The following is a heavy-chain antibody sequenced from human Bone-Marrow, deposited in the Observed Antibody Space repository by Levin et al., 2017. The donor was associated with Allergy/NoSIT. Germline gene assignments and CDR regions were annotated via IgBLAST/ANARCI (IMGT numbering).Heavy chain of an antibody. CDR1: GFTFSSYD. Sequence: GESLKISCAASGFTFSSYDMHWVRQATGKGLEWVSAIGTAGDTYYPGSVKGRFTISRENAKNSLYLQMNSLRAGDTAVYYCARSRGYCSGGSCHTEGYYFDYWGQGTLVTVSS. V-gene: IGHV3-13*01. CDR2: IGTAGDT. CDR3: ARSRGYCSGGSCHTEGYYFDY. J-gene: IGHJ4*02. D-gene: IGHD2-15*01.